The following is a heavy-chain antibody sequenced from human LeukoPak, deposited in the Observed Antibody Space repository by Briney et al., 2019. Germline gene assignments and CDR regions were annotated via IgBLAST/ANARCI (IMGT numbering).Heavy chain of an antibody. Sequence: GGSLRLSCAASGFTFSSYGMSWVRQAPGKGLEWVSAISGSGGSTYYADSVKGRFTISRDNSKNTLYLQMNSLRAEDTAVYYCAKEYSGSFSPFPSYFDYWGQGTLVTVSS. CDR3: AKEYSGSFSPFPSYFDY. CDR1: GFTFSSYG. CDR2: ISGSGGST. V-gene: IGHV3-23*01. D-gene: IGHD1-26*01. J-gene: IGHJ4*02.